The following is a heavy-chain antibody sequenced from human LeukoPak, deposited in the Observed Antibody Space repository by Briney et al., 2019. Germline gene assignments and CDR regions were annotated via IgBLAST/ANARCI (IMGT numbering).Heavy chain of an antibody. V-gene: IGHV7-4-1*02. Sequence: ASVKVSCKASGYSFTNFAMNWVRQAPGQGLEWMGWINTNTGNPTYAQGFTGRFVFSLNTSVSTAYLQITGLKAEDTAVYYCARDSRAYNYYDSTTLRKWGQGTLVTVSS. J-gene: IGHJ4*02. CDR1: GYSFTNFA. CDR2: INTNTGNP. D-gene: IGHD3-22*01. CDR3: ARDSRAYNYYDSTTLRK.